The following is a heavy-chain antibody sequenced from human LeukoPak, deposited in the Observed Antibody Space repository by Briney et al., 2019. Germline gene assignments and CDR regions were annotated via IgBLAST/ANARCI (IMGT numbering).Heavy chain of an antibody. J-gene: IGHJ4*02. Sequence: PGGSLRLSCAASGFTFSSYEMNWVRQAPGKGLEWVSYISSSGGTIYYADSVKGRFTISRDNAKNSLRLQMNSLRAEDTAVYYCASYHTLGYCSGGSCPQTYYWGQGTLVTVSS. CDR2: ISSSGGTI. D-gene: IGHD2-15*01. CDR3: ASYHTLGYCSGGSCPQTYY. V-gene: IGHV3-48*03. CDR1: GFTFSSYE.